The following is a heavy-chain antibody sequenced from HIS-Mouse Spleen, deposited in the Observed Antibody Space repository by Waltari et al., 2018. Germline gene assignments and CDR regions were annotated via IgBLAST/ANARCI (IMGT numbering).Heavy chain of an antibody. CDR1: GFTFSSDG. Sequence: EVQLVESGGGLVQPGGSLRLSCAASGFTFSSDGLSWVRQAPGKGLDWVANIKQDGSEKYYVDSVKGRFTISRDNAKNSLYLQMNSLRAEDTAVYYCAREIRAFDYWGQGTLVTVSS. V-gene: IGHV3-7*01. J-gene: IGHJ4*02. CDR3: AREIRAFDY. CDR2: IKQDGSEK.